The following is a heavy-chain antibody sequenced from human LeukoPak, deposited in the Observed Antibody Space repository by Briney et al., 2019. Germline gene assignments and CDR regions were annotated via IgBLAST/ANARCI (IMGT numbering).Heavy chain of an antibody. CDR1: GFTFSSYS. CDR3: ARVKTAGDFWSGYQYYFDY. Sequence: PGGSLRLSCAASGFTFSSYSMNWVRQAPGKGLEWVSSISSSSSYIYYAYSVKVRFTISRDNAKNSLYRQMNSLRAEYTAVYYCARVKTAGDFWSGYQYYFDYWGQGTLVTVSS. J-gene: IGHJ4*02. V-gene: IGHV3-21*01. D-gene: IGHD3-3*01. CDR2: ISSSSSYI.